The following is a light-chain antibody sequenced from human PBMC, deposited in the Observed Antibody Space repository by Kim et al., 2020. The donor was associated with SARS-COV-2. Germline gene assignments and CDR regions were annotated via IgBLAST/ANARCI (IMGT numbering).Light chain of an antibody. CDR1: IIGGNG. CDR3: QVWDGSSDHPV. V-gene: IGLV3-21*03. CDR2: DGS. J-gene: IGLJ3*02. Sequence: ARGKAARHTRGGNIIGGNGVHRYQQKPGGARVLVIYDGSDRHSGIPERFSGSNSGNAATLTISGVEAGDEADYYWQVWDGSSDHPVFGGGTKLTVL.